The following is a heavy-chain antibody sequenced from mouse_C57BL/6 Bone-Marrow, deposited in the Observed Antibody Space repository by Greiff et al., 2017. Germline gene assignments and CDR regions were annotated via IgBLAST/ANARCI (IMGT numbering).Heavy chain of an antibody. D-gene: IGHD2-3*01. CDR2: IRSKSNNYAT. V-gene: IGHV10-1*01. CDR1: GFSFNTYA. Sequence: EVQGVESGGGLVQPKGSLKLSCAASGFSFNTYAMNWVRQAPGKGLEWVARIRSKSNNYATYYADSVKDRFTISRDDSESMLYLQMNNLKTEDTAMYYCVRGGWFLAYWGQGTLVTVSA. J-gene: IGHJ3*01. CDR3: VRGGWFLAY.